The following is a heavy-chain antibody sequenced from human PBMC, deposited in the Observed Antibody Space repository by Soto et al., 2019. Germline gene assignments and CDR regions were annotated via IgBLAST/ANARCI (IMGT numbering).Heavy chain of an antibody. CDR1: GGTFNSYD. J-gene: IGHJ5*02. CDR3: ARLSRPNYYDTSGFFKDNWFDP. CDR2: IIPIVETP. D-gene: IGHD3-22*01. Sequence: QVQLVQSGAEVKKPGSSMKVSCKASGGTFNSYDINWVRQAPGQGLEWMGGIIPIVETPKYAQKFQGRVTITADEXTNTVYMELSSLRSEDTAMYYCARLSRPNYYDTSGFFKDNWFDPWGQGTLVTVSS. V-gene: IGHV1-69*01.